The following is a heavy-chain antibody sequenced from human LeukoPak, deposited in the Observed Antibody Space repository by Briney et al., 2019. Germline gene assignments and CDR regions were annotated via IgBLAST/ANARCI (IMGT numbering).Heavy chain of an antibody. CDR1: GFTFSSYW. D-gene: IGHD3-9*01. J-gene: IGHJ1*01. CDR2: IKQDGSQK. V-gene: IGHV3-7*01. CDR3: ARVKDTNDDITFQH. Sequence: GGSLRLSCAASGFTFSSYWMTWVRRAPGRGLQRVASIKQDGSQKRYVDSVKGRFTISRDNGKNSLDLQMNSLRAEDTAVYYCARVKDTNDDITFQHWGQGTLVTVSS.